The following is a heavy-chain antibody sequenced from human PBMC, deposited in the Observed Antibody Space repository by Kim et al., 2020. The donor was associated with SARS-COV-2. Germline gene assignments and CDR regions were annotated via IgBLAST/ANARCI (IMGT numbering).Heavy chain of an antibody. CDR1: GYSFTSYW. D-gene: IGHD3-22*01. V-gene: IGHV5-51*01. J-gene: IGHJ3*02. CDR3: ARHRHWGYYDSTLPSHDAFDI. Sequence: GESLKISCKGSGYSFTSYWIGWVRQMPGKGLEWMGIIYPGDSDTRYSPSFQGQVTISADKSISTAYLQWSSLKASDTAMYYCARHRHWGYYDSTLPSHDAFDIWGQGTMVTVSS. CDR2: IYPGDSDT.